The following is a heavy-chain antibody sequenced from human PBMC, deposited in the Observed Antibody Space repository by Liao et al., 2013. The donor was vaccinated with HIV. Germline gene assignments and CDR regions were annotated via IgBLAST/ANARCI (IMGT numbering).Heavy chain of an antibody. V-gene: IGHV4-61*02. D-gene: IGHD3-16*01. CDR3: VRWGDL. CDR2: ISTSGST. J-gene: IGHJ5*02. CDR1: GGSISSGTYY. Sequence: QVQLQESGPGLVKPSQTLSLTCSVSGGSISSGTYYWSWIRQPAGKGLEWIGRISTSGSTSYNPSIKSRVTISVDTSKNQFSLRLSSVTAADTAVYYCVRWGDLWGQGTQVTVSS.